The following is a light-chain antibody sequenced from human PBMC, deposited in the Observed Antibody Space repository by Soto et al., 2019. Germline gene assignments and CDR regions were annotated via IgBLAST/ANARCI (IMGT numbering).Light chain of an antibody. CDR3: LQYDSYPWT. Sequence: DIQMTQSPSTLSASVGDRVTITCRASQSISSWLAWYRQKPGKAPKRLIYKSSSVESGGASRFSGSGSGTEFTLTISSLQPDDFATYYCLQYDSYPWTFGHGTKVEIK. CDR2: KSS. CDR1: QSISSW. V-gene: IGKV1-5*03. J-gene: IGKJ1*01.